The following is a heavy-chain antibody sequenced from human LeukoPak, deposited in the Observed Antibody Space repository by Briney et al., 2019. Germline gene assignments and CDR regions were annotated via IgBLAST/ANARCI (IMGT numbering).Heavy chain of an antibody. J-gene: IGHJ4*02. CDR2: ISWEGSTT. CDR3: AKARSSSWSYLES. D-gene: IGHD6-13*01. CDR1: GFAFDDHT. Sequence: GALRLSCATSGFAFDDHTMHWVRQLPGKGLEWVSLISWEGSTTYYADSVKDRFTISRDTNKNSLYLQMNSLRTEDTGLYYCAKARSSSWSYLESWGQGTLVTVSS. V-gene: IGHV3-43*01.